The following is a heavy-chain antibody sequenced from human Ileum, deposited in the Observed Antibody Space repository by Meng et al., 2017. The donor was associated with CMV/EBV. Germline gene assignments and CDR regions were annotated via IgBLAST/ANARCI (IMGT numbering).Heavy chain of an antibody. CDR1: SISSSSYY. CDR2: IYYSGST. CDR3: ARHSVVVVPAAISNWFDP. D-gene: IGHD2-2*02. V-gene: IGHV4-39*01. J-gene: IGHJ5*02. Sequence: SISSSSYYWGWIRQPPEKGLEWIGSIYYSGSTYYNPSLKSRVTISVDTSKNQFSLKLSSVTAADTAVYYCARHSVVVVPAAISNWFDPWGQGTLVTVSS.